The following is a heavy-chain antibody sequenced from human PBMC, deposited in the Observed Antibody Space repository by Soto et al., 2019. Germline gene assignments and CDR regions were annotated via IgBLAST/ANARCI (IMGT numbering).Heavy chain of an antibody. V-gene: IGHV1-58*01. CDR1: GFTFTSSA. CDR2: IVVGSGNT. Sequence: SVKVSCKASGFTFTSSAVQWVRQARGQRLEWIGWIVVGSGNTNYAQKFQERVTITRDMSTSTAYMELSSLRSEDTAVYYCAADRGNSYYYGMDVWGQGTTVTVS. CDR3: AADRGNSYYYGMDV. J-gene: IGHJ6*02.